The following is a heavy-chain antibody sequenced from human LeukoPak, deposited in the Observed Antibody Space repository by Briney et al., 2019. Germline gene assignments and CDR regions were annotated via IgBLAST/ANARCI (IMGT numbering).Heavy chain of an antibody. CDR2: ISSSGSTI. V-gene: IGHV3-48*03. Sequence: GGSLRLSCAASGFTFSSYEMNWVRQAPGKGLEWVSYISSSGSTIYYADSVKGRFTISRDNAKNSLYLQMNSLRAEDTAVYNCARASYYYGSGSSPLDYWGQGTLVTVSS. CDR3: ARASYYYGSGSSPLDY. CDR1: GFTFSSYE. D-gene: IGHD3-10*01. J-gene: IGHJ4*02.